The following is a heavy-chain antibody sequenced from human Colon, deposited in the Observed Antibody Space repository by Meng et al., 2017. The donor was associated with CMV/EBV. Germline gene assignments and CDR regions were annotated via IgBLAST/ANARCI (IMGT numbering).Heavy chain of an antibody. J-gene: IGHJ4*02. CDR3: ARVPIVGPTGDFDY. Sequence: YEYNFSDYYMHWGRQDPGQGLEWMGRINPTNGVTDYAQKFQGRVTMTRDTSIRTAYVEVSGLRSDDTAVYYCARVPIVGPTGDFDYWGQGTLVTVSS. D-gene: IGHD1-26*01. CDR2: INPTNGVT. V-gene: IGHV1-2*06. CDR1: EYNFSDYY.